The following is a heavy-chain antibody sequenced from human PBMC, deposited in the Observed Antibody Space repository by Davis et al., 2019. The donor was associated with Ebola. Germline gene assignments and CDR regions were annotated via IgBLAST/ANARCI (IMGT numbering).Heavy chain of an antibody. Sequence: PGGSLRLSCAASGFSFVTYWMTWVRQAPGKGLEWVANIKQDGTEKYYVDSVKGRFTISRDNAKNSQYLQMNSLRVEDTALYYCAKAITITVFDVCDIWGQGTMVTVSS. CDR3: AKAITITVFDVCDI. J-gene: IGHJ3*02. CDR1: GFSFVTYW. D-gene: IGHD3-10*01. V-gene: IGHV3-7*03. CDR2: IKQDGTEK.